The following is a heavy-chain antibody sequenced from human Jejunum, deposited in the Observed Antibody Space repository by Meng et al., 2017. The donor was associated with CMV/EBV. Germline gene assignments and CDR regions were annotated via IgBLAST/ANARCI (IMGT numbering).Heavy chain of an antibody. Sequence: THYWLGWVRQMPGKGLEWMGIIYPGDSDTRYGPSFQGQVTISADKSISTAYLHWSSLKASDTAMYYCARVVVTATPGFYYYYGVDVWGQGTTVTVSS. D-gene: IGHD2-15*01. CDR1: THYW. V-gene: IGHV5-51*01. CDR3: ARVVVTATPGFYYYYGVDV. J-gene: IGHJ6*02. CDR2: IYPGDSDT.